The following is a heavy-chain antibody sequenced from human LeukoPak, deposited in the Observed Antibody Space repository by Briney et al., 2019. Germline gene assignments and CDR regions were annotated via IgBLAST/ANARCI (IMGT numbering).Heavy chain of an antibody. CDR3: ARHDLYSSSWYPFDY. J-gene: IGHJ4*02. D-gene: IGHD6-13*01. V-gene: IGHV4-34*01. CDR2: INHSGST. CDR1: GGPFSGYY. Sequence: SETLSLTCAVYGGPFSGYYWSWIRQPPGKGLEWIGEINHSGSTNYNPSLKSRVTISVDTSKNQFSLKLSSVTAADTAVYYCARHDLYSSSWYPFDYWGQGTLVTVSS.